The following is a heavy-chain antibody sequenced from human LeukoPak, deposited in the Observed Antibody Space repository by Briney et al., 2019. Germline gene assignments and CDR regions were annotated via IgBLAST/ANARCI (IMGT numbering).Heavy chain of an antibody. J-gene: IGHJ4*02. Sequence: IYYSGSTNYNPSLKSRVTISVDTSKNQFSLKLSSVTAADTAVYYCARQIKGIAVYYFDYWGQGTLVTVSS. V-gene: IGHV4-59*08. CDR2: IYYSGST. D-gene: IGHD6-19*01. CDR3: ARQIKGIAVYYFDY.